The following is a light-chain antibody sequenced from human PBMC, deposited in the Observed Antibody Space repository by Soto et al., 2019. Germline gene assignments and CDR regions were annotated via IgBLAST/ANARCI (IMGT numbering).Light chain of an antibody. Sequence: DVVMTQSPLSLPVTLGQPASISCRSSQSLVYSDGNTYLNWFQQRPGQSPRRLIYKVSNRDSGVPDRFGGSGSGTDFTLKISRVEAEDVGVYYCMQGTYWAPYTFGQGTKLEIK. J-gene: IGKJ2*01. CDR2: KVS. CDR1: QSLVYSDGNTY. CDR3: MQGTYWAPYT. V-gene: IGKV2-30*01.